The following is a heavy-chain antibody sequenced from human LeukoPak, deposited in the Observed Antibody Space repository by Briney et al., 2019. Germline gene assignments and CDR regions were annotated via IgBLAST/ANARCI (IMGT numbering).Heavy chain of an antibody. CDR2: IRYDELQD. D-gene: IGHD4-11*01. V-gene: IGHV3-30*02. CDR1: GFTFRNHG. CDR3: VRDFSNYVAFFDS. J-gene: IGHJ4*02. Sequence: PGGSLRLSCATSGFTFRNHGMHWVREAPGKGLEWVAFIRYDELQDYYADSVRGRFTISRDNSKSALYLQMGSLSPEDTAMYYCVRDFSNYVAFFDSWGQGVLVTVPS.